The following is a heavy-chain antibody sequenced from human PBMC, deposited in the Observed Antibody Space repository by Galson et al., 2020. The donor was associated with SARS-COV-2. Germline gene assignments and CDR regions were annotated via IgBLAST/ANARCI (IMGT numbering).Heavy chain of an antibody. V-gene: IGHV4-34*01. D-gene: IGHD5-18*01. CDR1: GGSFSGYY. CDR2: INHSGST. Sequence: TSETLSLTCAVFGGSFSGYYWSWIRQPPGKGLEWIGEINHSGSTNYNPSLKSRVTISVDTSKNQFSLKLSSVTAADTAVYYCASHTDTAMSHDAFDIWGQGTIVTVSS. J-gene: IGHJ3*02. CDR3: ASHTDTAMSHDAFDI.